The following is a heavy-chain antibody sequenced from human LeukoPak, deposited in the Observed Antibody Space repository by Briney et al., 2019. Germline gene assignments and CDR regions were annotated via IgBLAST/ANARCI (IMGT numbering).Heavy chain of an antibody. CDR1: GFTFGSYA. D-gene: IGHD3-22*01. CDR2: IKQDGSEK. Sequence: GGSLRLSCATSGFTFGSYAMTWVRQAPGKGLEWVANIKQDGSEKYYVDSVKGRFTISRDNAKNSLYLQMNSLRADDTAVYYCARDGDTSGYTDWGQGTLVTVSS. J-gene: IGHJ4*02. V-gene: IGHV3-7*01. CDR3: ARDGDTSGYTD.